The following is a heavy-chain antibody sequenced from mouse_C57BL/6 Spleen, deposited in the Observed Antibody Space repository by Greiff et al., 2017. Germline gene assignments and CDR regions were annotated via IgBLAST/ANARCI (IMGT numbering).Heavy chain of an antibody. D-gene: IGHD3-2*02. CDR3: ARDGGSSGYDY. CDR2: ISDGGSYT. V-gene: IGHV5-4*01. J-gene: IGHJ2*01. Sequence: EVMLVESGGGLVKPGGSLKLSCAASGFTFSSYAMSWVRQTPEKRLEWVATISDGGSYTYYPDNVKGRFTISRDNAKNNLYLQMSHLKSEDTAMYYCARDGGSSGYDYWGQGTTLTVSS. CDR1: GFTFSSYA.